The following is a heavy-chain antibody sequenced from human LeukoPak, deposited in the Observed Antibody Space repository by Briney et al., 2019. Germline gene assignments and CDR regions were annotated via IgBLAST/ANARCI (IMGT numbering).Heavy chain of an antibody. J-gene: IGHJ4*02. CDR3: ITDSLVMNF. Sequence: GGSLRLSCAASGFTFSSYGMHWVRQAPGKGLEWVSATIGSGYNTYYADSVKGRFAISRDNSKNTLYLQMNSLKAEDTAVYYCITDSLVMNFWGQGTLVTVSS. CDR2: TIGSGYNT. V-gene: IGHV3-23*01. D-gene: IGHD4-23*01. CDR1: GFTFSSYG.